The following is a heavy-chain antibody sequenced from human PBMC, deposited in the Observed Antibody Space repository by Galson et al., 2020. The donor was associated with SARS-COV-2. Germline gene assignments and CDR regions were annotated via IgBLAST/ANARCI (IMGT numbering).Heavy chain of an antibody. CDR3: ARGVGATQSLYYYYYYMDV. D-gene: IGHD1-26*01. J-gene: IGHJ6*03. V-gene: IGHV1-8*01. Sequence: ASVKVSCKASGYTFTSYDINWVRQATGQGLEWMGWMNPNSGNTGYAQKFQGRVTMTRNTSISTAYMELSSLRSEDTAVYYCARGVGATQSLYYYYYYMDVWGKGTTVTVSS. CDR2: MNPNSGNT. CDR1: GYTFTSYD.